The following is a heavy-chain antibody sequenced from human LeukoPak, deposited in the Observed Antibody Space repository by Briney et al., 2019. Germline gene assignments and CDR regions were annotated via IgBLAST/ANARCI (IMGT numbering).Heavy chain of an antibody. D-gene: IGHD3-22*01. CDR2: ISGSSIYI. CDR3: ARDPPYSDSSGYYYDY. J-gene: IGHJ4*02. CDR1: GFTFSTYS. V-gene: IGHV3-21*01. Sequence: GGSLRLSCAASGFTFSTYSMNWVRQAPGKGLEWVSSISGSSIYIHYADSVEGRFTISRDNAKNSLYLQMNSLRAEDTAVYYCARDPPYSDSSGYYYDYWGQGTLVTVSS.